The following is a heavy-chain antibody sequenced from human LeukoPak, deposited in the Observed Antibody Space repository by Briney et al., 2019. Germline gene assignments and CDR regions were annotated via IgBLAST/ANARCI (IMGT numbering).Heavy chain of an antibody. CDR1: GFAFSSYE. Sequence: GGSLRLSCAASGFAFSSYEMNWVRQAPGKGLEWVSYISGSGSTIYYADSVKGRFTISRDNAKNSLYLQMNSLRAEDTAVYYCAELGITMIGGVWGKGTTVTISS. J-gene: IGHJ6*04. CDR2: ISGSGSTI. V-gene: IGHV3-48*03. CDR3: AELGITMIGGV. D-gene: IGHD3-10*02.